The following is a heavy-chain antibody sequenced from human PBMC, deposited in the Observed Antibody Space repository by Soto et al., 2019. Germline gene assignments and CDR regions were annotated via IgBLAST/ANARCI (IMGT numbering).Heavy chain of an antibody. CDR2: IYYSGST. J-gene: IGHJ4*02. CDR1: GGSISSGDYY. CDR3: ARDGYEAGRPYGCFDY. D-gene: IGHD6-13*01. V-gene: IGHV4-30-4*01. Sequence: QVQLQESGPGLVKPSQTLSLTCTVSGGSISSGDYYWSWIRQPPGKGLEWIGYIYYSGSTYYNPSLKSRVTISVDPSKNQFSLKLSSVTAADTAVYYCARDGYEAGRPYGCFDYWGQGTLVTVSS.